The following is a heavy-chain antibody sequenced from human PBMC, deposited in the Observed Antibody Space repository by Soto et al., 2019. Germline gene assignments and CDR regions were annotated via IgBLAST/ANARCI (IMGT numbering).Heavy chain of an antibody. CDR1: GGSISSGGYY. Sequence: QVQLQESGPGLLKPSQTLSLTCTVSGGSISSGGYYWSWIRQHPGRVLERFGYIYYSGSTYYNQSLKSRVTISVDTSKNQFSLKLSSVTAADTAVYYCARDVLRAPLEAGYYFDYWGQGTLVTVSS. CDR2: IYYSGST. CDR3: ARDVLRAPLEAGYYFDY. D-gene: IGHD6-19*01. V-gene: IGHV4-31*03. J-gene: IGHJ4*02.